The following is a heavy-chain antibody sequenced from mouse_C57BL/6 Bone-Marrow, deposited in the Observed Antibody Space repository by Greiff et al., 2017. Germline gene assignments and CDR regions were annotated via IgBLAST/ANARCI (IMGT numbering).Heavy chain of an antibody. J-gene: IGHJ4*01. D-gene: IGHD2-4*01. CDR2: ISSGGSYT. Sequence: DVMLVESGGDLVKPGGSLKLSCAASGFTFSSYGMSWVRQTPDKRLEWVATISSGGSYTYYPDSVKGRFTISRDNAKNTLYLQMSSLKSEDTAMYYCARRSDYDGDYYAMDYWGQGTSVTVSS. CDR1: GFTFSSYG. V-gene: IGHV5-6*02. CDR3: ARRSDYDGDYYAMDY.